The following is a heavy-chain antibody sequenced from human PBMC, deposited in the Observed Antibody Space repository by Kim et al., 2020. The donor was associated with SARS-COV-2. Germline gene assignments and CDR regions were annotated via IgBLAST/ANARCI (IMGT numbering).Heavy chain of an antibody. V-gene: IGHV3-53*03. D-gene: IGHD3-10*01. Sequence: YYADSVKGRFSSARDNSKNILYLQMNDLRAEYTAVYYCGDYHGAGSHYTYWGQGTLVTVSS. CDR3: GDYHGAGSHYTY. J-gene: IGHJ4*02.